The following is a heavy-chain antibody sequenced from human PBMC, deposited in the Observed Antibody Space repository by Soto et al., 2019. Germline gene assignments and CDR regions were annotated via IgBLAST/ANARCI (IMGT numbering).Heavy chain of an antibody. D-gene: IGHD5-18*01. V-gene: IGHV3-53*01. CDR2: IYSAGST. CDR3: ARASEPGYSSAIFFDI. J-gene: IGHJ4*02. Sequence: XGSLRLSCAASGLTVGSSALIWVRQAPGKGLQWVSVIYSAGSTYYSNSVKVRFTISIDISTNMVYLQMSSLTDEDTAVYYCARASEPGYSSAIFFDIWGQGALVTVSS. CDR1: GLTVGSSA.